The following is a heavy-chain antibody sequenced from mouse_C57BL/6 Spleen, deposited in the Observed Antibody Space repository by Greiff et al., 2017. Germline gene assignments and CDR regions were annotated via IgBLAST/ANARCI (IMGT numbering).Heavy chain of an antibody. Sequence: QVQLQQSGAELVKPGASVTLSCKASGYAFSSYWMNWVKQRPGKGLEWIGQIYPGDGDTNYNGKFKGKATLTADKSSSTAYMQLSSLTSEDSEVYICARRSNYAMDYWSQGTSVTVSS. D-gene: IGHD5-1*01. CDR1: GYAFSSYW. V-gene: IGHV1-80*01. J-gene: IGHJ4*01. CDR3: ARRSNYAMDY. CDR2: IYPGDGDT.